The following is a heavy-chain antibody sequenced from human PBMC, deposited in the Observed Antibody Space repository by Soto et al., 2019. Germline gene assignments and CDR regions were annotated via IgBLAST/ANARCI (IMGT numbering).Heavy chain of an antibody. J-gene: IGHJ4*02. CDR2: INHRGST. CDR3: ATDSTSGTGGSC. V-gene: IGHV4-34*01. Sequence: SETLSLTCAVYGGSFSGYYWSWIRQPPDKGLEWIGEINHRGSTNYNPSLKSRVTMSVDTSKNQFSLNLSSVIAADTAVYYCATDSTSGTGGSCWGQGTLVTVSS. CDR1: GGSFSGYY. D-gene: IGHD2-15*01.